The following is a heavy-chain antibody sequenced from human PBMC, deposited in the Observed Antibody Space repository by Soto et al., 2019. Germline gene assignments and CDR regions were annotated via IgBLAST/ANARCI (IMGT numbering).Heavy chain of an antibody. V-gene: IGHV3-73*01. CDR2: IRSKPNNYAT. J-gene: IGHJ4*02. D-gene: IGHD1-26*01. Sequence: HPGGSLRLSCAASGFNFSVSAMQWVRQASGKGLEWLGRIRSKPNNYATAYAASVKGRFTISRDDSKNTAYLQMNSLKTEDTAVYYCTRLSGTYGWYFDSWGQGTLVTVSS. CDR3: TRLSGTYGWYFDS. CDR1: GFNFSVSA.